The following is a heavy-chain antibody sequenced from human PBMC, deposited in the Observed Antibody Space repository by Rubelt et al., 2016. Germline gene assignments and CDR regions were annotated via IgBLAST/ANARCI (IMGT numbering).Heavy chain of an antibody. V-gene: IGHV4-59*04. CDR3: AVGCLAQDFD. Sequence: QVQLQESGPGLVKPSETLSLTCTVSGGSISSYYWSWIRQPPGKGLEWIGEIYHSGSTNYNPSLKSRVTVSSGSASAPTLFPLVSCENSPSDTSSVAVGCLAQDFD. D-gene: IGHD6-25*01. CDR2: IYHSGST. J-gene: IGHJ2*01. CDR1: GGSISSYY.